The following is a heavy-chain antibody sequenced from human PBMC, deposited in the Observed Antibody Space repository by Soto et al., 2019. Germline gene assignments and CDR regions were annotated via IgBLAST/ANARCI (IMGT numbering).Heavy chain of an antibody. J-gene: IGHJ2*01. D-gene: IGHD6-19*01. CDR2: IIPIFGRA. Sequence: QVQLVQSGAEVKKPGSSVKVSCKASGGTFSSYAISWVRQAPGQGLEWMGGIIPIFGRANYAQKFQGRVTITAAASTSTGYMELGSLRSEDAAVYYCAQTLGLAVAGPGRFDLWGRGTLVTVSS. CDR1: GGTFSSYA. V-gene: IGHV1-69*12. CDR3: AQTLGLAVAGPGRFDL.